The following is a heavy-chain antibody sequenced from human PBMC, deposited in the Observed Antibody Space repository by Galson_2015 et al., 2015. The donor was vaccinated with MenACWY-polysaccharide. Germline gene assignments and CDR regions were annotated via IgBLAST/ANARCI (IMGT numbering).Heavy chain of an antibody. Sequence: ETLSLTCTVSGGSISSRSYYWGWIRQPPGKGLEWIGSIYYSGSTYYNPSLKSRVTISVDTSKNQFSLQLNSVTPEDTAMYYCASQGIAVAGVIDYRGQGTLVTVSS. CDR2: IYYSGST. CDR3: ASQGIAVAGVIDY. CDR1: GGSISSRSYY. D-gene: IGHD6-19*01. J-gene: IGHJ4*02. V-gene: IGHV4-39*01.